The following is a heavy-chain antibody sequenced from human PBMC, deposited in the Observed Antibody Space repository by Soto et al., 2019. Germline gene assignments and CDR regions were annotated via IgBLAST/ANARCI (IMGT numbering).Heavy chain of an antibody. CDR2: IYHSGST. Sequence: SETLSLTCAVSGGSISSGGYSWSWIRQPPGKGLEWIGYIYHSGSTYYNPSLKSRVTISVDRSKNQFSLKLSSVTAADTAVYYCARSGYSYGQIDYWGQGTLVTVSS. CDR3: ARSGYSYGQIDY. CDR1: GGSISSGGYS. V-gene: IGHV4-30-2*01. D-gene: IGHD5-18*01. J-gene: IGHJ4*02.